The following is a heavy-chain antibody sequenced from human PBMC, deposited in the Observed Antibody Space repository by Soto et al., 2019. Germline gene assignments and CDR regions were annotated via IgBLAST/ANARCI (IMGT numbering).Heavy chain of an antibody. CDR3: AKDWSNGVVIMFDY. Sequence: GGSLRLSCVASGFTFSSYAMSWVRQAPGKGLEWVSAISGSGGSTYYADSVKGRFTISRDNSKNTLYLQMNSLRAEDTAVYYCAKDWSNGVVIMFDYWGQGTLVTVSS. J-gene: IGHJ4*02. CDR1: GFTFSSYA. CDR2: ISGSGGST. V-gene: IGHV3-23*01. D-gene: IGHD3-3*01.